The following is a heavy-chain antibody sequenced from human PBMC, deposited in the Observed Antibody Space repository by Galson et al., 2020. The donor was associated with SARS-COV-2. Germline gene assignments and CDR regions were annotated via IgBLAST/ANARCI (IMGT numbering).Heavy chain of an antibody. J-gene: IGHJ4*02. V-gene: IGHV4-34*01. CDR1: GWSFSGYF. Sequence: SETLTLTCAVYGWSFSGYFWSWIRQPPGKGLEWIGEVNHSGSTNYNPSPKNRVTSSVDTYKNQFPLKLSSVTAADTAVYYCARGLDGTGRFNGWDYWGQGTLVTVSS. CDR3: ARGLDGTGRFNGWDY. D-gene: IGHD2-8*02. CDR2: VNHSGST.